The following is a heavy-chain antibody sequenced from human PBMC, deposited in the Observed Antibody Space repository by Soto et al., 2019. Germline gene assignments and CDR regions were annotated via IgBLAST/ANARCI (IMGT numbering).Heavy chain of an antibody. CDR3: ARVSRSFYSSGWYYFDY. CDR2: INAGNGNT. D-gene: IGHD6-19*01. J-gene: IGHJ4*02. CDR1: GYTFTSYA. V-gene: IGHV1-3*01. Sequence: ASVKVSCKASGYTFTSYAMHWVRQAPGQRLEWMGWINAGNGNTKYSQKFQGRVTITRDTSASTAYMELSSLRSEDTAVYYCARVSRSFYSSGWYYFDYWGQGTLVTVSS.